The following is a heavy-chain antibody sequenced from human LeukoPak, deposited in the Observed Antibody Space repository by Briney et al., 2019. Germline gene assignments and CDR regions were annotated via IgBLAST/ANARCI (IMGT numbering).Heavy chain of an antibody. CDR1: GFTFNNYW. Sequence: GGSLRLSCAASGFTFNNYWMSWVRQVPGKGLQWVANIKRDGSAKFYVDSVKGRFTISRDNTKNSLYLRMNSLRVEDTAVYYCARGDFSDYGDYVDAFDIWGQGTMVAVSS. V-gene: IGHV3-7*01. CDR2: IKRDGSAK. CDR3: ARGDFSDYGDYVDAFDI. J-gene: IGHJ3*02. D-gene: IGHD4-17*01.